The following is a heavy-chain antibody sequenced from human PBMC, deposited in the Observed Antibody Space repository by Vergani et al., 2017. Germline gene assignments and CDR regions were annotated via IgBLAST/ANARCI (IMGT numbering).Heavy chain of an antibody. CDR1: GFTFNQYG. CDR3: ASKRGACRAPYCHSYDF. J-gene: IGHJ4*02. CDR2: TWYDGNNK. Sequence: QVQLVESGGGVVQPGRSLRLSCAASGFTFNQYGMHWVRQAPGKGLEWVAVTWYDGNNKQYADSVKGRFTISRDNSKSTMYLQMNSLRDEDTGVYYCASKRGACRAPYCHSYDFWGPGTLVGVSS. V-gene: IGHV3-33*01. D-gene: IGHD2-21*02.